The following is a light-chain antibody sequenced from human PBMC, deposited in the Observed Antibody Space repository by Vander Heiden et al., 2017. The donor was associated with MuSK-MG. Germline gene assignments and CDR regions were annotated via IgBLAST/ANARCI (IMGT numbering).Light chain of an antibody. CDR3: QQYNNWPTLYT. Sequence: EIVMTRSPATLSVSPGERATLSCRASQSVSSNLAWYQQKPGQAPRLLIYGASTRATGIPARFSGSGSGTEFTLTISSLQPEDFAVYYCQQYNNWPTLYTFGQGTKLEIK. V-gene: IGKV3-15*01. CDR1: QSVSSN. CDR2: GAS. J-gene: IGKJ2*01.